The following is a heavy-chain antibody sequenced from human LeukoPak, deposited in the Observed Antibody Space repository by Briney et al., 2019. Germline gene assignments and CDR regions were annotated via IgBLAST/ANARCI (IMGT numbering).Heavy chain of an antibody. Sequence: PGGSLRLSCAASGFTFSSYWMHWVRQAPGKGLVWVSTINDDGSDTTYADSVKGRFTISRDNAKNTLYLQMNSLRAEDTAVYYCARAPVTYFDYWGQGTLVTVSS. CDR1: GFTFSSYW. J-gene: IGHJ4*02. CDR3: ARAPVTYFDY. CDR2: INDDGSDT. D-gene: IGHD2-21*02. V-gene: IGHV3-74*01.